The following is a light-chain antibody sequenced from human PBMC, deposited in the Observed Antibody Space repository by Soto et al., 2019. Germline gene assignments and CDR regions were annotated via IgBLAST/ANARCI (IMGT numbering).Light chain of an antibody. CDR2: LGS. J-gene: IGKJ5*01. Sequence: DIVMTQSPLSLPVTPGEPASISCRSSQSLLHSNGYNYLGWYLQKPGQSPQLLIYLGSNRASGVPDRFSGSGSGTYFTLKISRVEAEDVGVYYCMQALQTPPTFGQGTRLEIK. CDR3: MQALQTPPT. CDR1: QSLLHSNGYNY. V-gene: IGKV2-28*01.